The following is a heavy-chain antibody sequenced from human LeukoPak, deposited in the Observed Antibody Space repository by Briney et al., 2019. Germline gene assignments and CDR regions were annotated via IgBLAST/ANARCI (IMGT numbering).Heavy chain of an antibody. D-gene: IGHD2-21*02. Sequence: GASVTVSCKASGYTFTVYYMHWVRQAPGQGLEWMGWINPNSGGTNYAQKFQGRVTMTRDTSISTAYMELSRLRSDDTAVYYCARGIVVVTANYDAFDIWGQGTMVTVSS. CDR1: GYTFTVYY. CDR3: ARGIVVVTANYDAFDI. V-gene: IGHV1-2*02. CDR2: INPNSGGT. J-gene: IGHJ3*02.